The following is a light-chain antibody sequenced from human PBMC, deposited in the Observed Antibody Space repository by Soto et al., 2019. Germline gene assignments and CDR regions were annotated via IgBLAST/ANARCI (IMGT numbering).Light chain of an antibody. V-gene: IGKV3-20*01. J-gene: IGKJ2*01. CDR2: GAS. Sequence: EIVLTQSPGTLSLSPGERATLSCRASQSVSSSYLAWYQQKLGQAPRLLIYGASSRATGIPDGFSGSGSGTDFTLTISRLEPEDFAVYYCQQYGSSRNTFGQGTKLEIK. CDR1: QSVSSSY. CDR3: QQYGSSRNT.